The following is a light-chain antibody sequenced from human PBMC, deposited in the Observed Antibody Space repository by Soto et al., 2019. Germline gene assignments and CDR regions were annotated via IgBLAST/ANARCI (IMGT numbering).Light chain of an antibody. CDR2: DVN. V-gene: IGLV2-14*03. CDR3: NSYTSSTTYV. J-gene: IGLJ1*01. Sequence: QSALTQPASVSGSPGQSITISCTGTSSDDGGYNYVSWYQQHPGKAPKLMIYDVNNRPSGVSNRFSGSKSGNTASLTISGLQAEDEADYYCNSYTSSTTYVFGTGTKLTVL. CDR1: SSDDGGYNY.